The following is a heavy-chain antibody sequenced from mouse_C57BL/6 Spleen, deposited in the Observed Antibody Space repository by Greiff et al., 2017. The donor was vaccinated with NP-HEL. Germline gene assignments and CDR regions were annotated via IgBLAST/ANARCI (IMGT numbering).Heavy chain of an antibody. Sequence: VQLQQPGAELVMPGASVKLSCKASGYTFTSYWMHWVKQRPGQGLEWIGEIDPSDSYTNYNQKFKGKSTLTVDKSSSTAYMQLSSLTSEDSAVYYCARVGYGSSYTWFAYWGQGTLVTVSA. CDR2: IDPSDSYT. V-gene: IGHV1-69*01. D-gene: IGHD1-1*01. J-gene: IGHJ3*01. CDR1: GYTFTSYW. CDR3: ARVGYGSSYTWFAY.